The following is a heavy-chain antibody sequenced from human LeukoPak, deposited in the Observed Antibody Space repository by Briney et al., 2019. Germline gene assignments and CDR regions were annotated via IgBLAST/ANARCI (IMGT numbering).Heavy chain of an antibody. CDR2: IGGSVGSM. CDR3: ASEIAMTGYFDY. V-gene: IGHV3-23*01. J-gene: IGHJ4*02. D-gene: IGHD6-19*01. CDR1: GFTFSSYV. Sequence: GGSLRLSCAASGFTFSSYVMSWVRQAPGKGLEWVSNIGGSVGSMFYAASVKGRFAISRDNSKKTLFLQMNNLRVEDTAVYYCASEIAMTGYFDYWGQGTLVTVSS.